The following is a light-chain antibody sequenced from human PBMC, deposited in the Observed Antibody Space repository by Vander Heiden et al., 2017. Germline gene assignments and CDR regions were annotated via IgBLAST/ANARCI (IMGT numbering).Light chain of an antibody. CDR2: DAS. CDR1: QSISNY. Sequence: DIQMTQSPSSLSASVGDRVTITCRASQSISNYLNWYQQKPGKAPKLLIYDASSLESGVPSRFSGSGSGTDFTLTISSLQPEDFATYYCQQNYSTPLTFGGGTKVEIK. V-gene: IGKV1-39*01. CDR3: QQNYSTPLT. J-gene: IGKJ4*01.